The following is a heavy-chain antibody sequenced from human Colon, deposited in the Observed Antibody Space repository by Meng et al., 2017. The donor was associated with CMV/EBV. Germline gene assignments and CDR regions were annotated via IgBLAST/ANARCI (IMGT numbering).Heavy chain of an antibody. J-gene: IGHJ6*02. CDR2: IYYSGST. CDR3: ARVPLGELLSYYGMDV. V-gene: IGHV4-59*01. CDR1: GGSISSYY. D-gene: IGHD1-26*01. Sequence: LSCTVSGGSISSYYWSWIRQPPGKGLEWIGYIYYSGSTNYNPSLKSRVTISVDTSKNQFSLKLSSVTAADTAVYYCARVPLGELLSYYGMDVWGQGTTVTVSS.